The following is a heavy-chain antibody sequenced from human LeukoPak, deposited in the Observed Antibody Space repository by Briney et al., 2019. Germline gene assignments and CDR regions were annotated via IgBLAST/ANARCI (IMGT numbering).Heavy chain of an antibody. D-gene: IGHD3-3*01. J-gene: IGHJ4*02. Sequence: GGSLRLSCAASGFTFSSYAMHWVRQAPGKGLEYVSAISSNGGSTYYANSVKGRFTTSRDNSKNTLYLQMGSLRAEDMAVYYCARGHYDFWSGYYSLVDYWGQGTLVTVSS. CDR2: ISSNGGST. V-gene: IGHV3-64*01. CDR1: GFTFSSYA. CDR3: ARGHYDFWSGYYSLVDY.